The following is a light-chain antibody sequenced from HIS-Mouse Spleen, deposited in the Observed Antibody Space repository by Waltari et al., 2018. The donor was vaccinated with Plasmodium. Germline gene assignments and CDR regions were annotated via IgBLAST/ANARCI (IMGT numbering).Light chain of an antibody. CDR3: QAWDSSTVV. V-gene: IGLV3-1*01. J-gene: IGLJ2*01. CDR1: KLGDKY. Sequence: SYELTQPPSVSVSPGQTASITCSGDKLGDKYACWYQQKPGQSPVLVIYQDTKRPSGIPERFPGSNSGNTATLTISGTQAMEEADYSCQAWDSSTVVFGGGTKLTVL. CDR2: QDT.